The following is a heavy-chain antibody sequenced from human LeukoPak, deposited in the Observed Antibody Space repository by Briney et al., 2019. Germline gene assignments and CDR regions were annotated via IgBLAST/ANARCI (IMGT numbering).Heavy chain of an antibody. CDR3: ARVLRYCSGGNCYSGGLGYMDV. CDR2: ISYGGSNK. CDR1: AFTFSSYA. V-gene: IGHV3-30*04. Sequence: GGSLRLSCAASAFTFSSYAMHWVRQAPGKGLEWVAVISYGGSNKNYADSVKGRFTISRDNSKNSLFLQMNSLRAEDTAVYYCARVLRYCSGGNCYSGGLGYMDVWGKGTTVTISS. J-gene: IGHJ6*03. D-gene: IGHD2-15*01.